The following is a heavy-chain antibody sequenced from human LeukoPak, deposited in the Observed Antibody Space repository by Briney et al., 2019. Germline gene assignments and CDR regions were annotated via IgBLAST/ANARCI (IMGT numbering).Heavy chain of an antibody. CDR1: GGTFSSYA. CDR2: IIPIFGTA. V-gene: IGHV1-69*05. Sequence: ASVKVSCKASGGTFSSYAISWVRQAPGQGLEWMGGIIPIFGTADYAQKFQGRVTITTDESTRTAYMELSSLRSEDTAVYYCARGTYYYDSTSVPVAAFDIWGQGTMVTVSS. J-gene: IGHJ3*02. CDR3: ARGTYYYDSTSVPVAAFDI. D-gene: IGHD3-22*01.